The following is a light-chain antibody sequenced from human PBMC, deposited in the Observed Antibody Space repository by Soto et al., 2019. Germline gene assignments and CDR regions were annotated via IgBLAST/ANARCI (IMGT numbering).Light chain of an antibody. CDR3: CSYAGSSTYV. J-gene: IGLJ1*01. Sequence: QSVLTQPRSVSGSPGQSVTISCTGTSTDVGGYNYVSWYQQHPGKVPKLMLYDVSKRPSGVPDRFSGSKSGNTASLTISGLQAEDEADYYCCSYAGSSTYVFGTGTKVTVL. V-gene: IGLV2-11*01. CDR1: STDVGGYNY. CDR2: DVS.